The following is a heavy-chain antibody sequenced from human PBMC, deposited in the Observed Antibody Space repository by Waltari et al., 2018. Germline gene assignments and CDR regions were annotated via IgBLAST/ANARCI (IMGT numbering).Heavy chain of an antibody. CDR3: ARLFSGGRSPLDY. J-gene: IGHJ4*02. V-gene: IGHV4-34*01. CDR1: GGSFSGYY. D-gene: IGHD2-15*01. CDR2: INHSGST. Sequence: QVQLQQWGAGLLKPSETLSLTCAGYGGSFSGYYWTWIRQPPGKGLEWIGEINHSGSTNYNPSLKSRVTISVDTSKNQFSLKLSSVTAADTAVYYCARLFSGGRSPLDYWGQGTLVTVSS.